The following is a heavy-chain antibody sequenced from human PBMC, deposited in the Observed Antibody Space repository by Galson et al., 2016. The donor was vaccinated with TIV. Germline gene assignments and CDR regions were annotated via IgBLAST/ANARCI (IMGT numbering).Heavy chain of an antibody. CDR3: TTGAYGDYLGSDALDV. D-gene: IGHD4-17*01. Sequence: SLRLSCAGSGFIFSNAWMSWVRRAPGKGLEWVGRMRSYFDGGTIDYAAPVKGRFTISRDDSKKELFLQMNSLKTDDTAVYFCTTGAYGDYLGSDALDVWGQGTKVTVS. J-gene: IGHJ3*01. CDR2: MRSYFDGGTI. CDR1: GFIFSNAW. V-gene: IGHV3-15*01.